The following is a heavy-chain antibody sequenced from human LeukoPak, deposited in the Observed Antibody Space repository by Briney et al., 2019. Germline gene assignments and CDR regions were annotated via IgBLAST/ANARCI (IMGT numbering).Heavy chain of an antibody. CDR2: INPNSGGT. D-gene: IGHD2-2*01. J-gene: IGHJ4*02. CDR1: GYIFTGYY. Sequence: ASVKVSCKASGYIFTGYYMHWVRQAPGQGLEWMGWINPNSGGTNYAQKFQGRVTMTRDTSISTAYMELSRLRSDDTAVYYCARVSSVVVPAGSFDYWGQGTLVTVSS. CDR3: ARVSSVVVPAGSFDY. V-gene: IGHV1-2*02.